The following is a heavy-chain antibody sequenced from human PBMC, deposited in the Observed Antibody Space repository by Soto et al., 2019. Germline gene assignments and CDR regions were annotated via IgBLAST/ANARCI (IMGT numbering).Heavy chain of an antibody. CDR1: GYTFTGYY. CDR2: INPNSGGT. D-gene: IGHD4-4*01. J-gene: IGHJ4*02. V-gene: IGHV1-2*04. CDR3: ARARGHDYSNYFDY. Sequence: ASVKVSCKASGYTFTGYYMHWVRQAPGQGLEWMGWINPNSGGTNYAQKFQGWVTMTRDTSISTAYMELSRLRSDDTAVYYCARARGHDYSNYFDYWGQGTLVTVSS.